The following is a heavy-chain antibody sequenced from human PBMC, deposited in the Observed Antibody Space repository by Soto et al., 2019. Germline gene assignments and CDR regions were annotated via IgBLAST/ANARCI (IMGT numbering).Heavy chain of an antibody. CDR3: ATEGIVAVAGRPHWFDP. CDR2: FDPEDGET. J-gene: IGHJ5*02. V-gene: IGHV1-24*01. Sequence: WASVKVSCKVSGYTLTELSMHWVRQAPGKGLEWMGGFDPEDGETIYAQKFQGRVTMTEDTSTDTAYMELSSLRSEDTAVYYCATEGIVAVAGRPHWFDPWGQGTLVTVSS. D-gene: IGHD6-19*01. CDR1: GYTLTELS.